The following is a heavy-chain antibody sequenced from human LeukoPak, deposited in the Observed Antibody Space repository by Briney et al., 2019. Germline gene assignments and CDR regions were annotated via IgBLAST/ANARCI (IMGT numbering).Heavy chain of an antibody. CDR1: GGSISSGSYY. V-gene: IGHV4-61*02. CDR2: IYTSGST. D-gene: IGHD5-18*01. J-gene: IGHJ3*02. CDR3: ARRRGYSYGYDAFDI. Sequence: SETLSLTCTVSGGSISSGSYYWSWIRQSAGKGLEWIGRIYTSGSTNYNPSLKSRVTISVDTSKNQFSLKLSSVTAADTAVYYCARRRGYSYGYDAFDIWGQGTMVTVSS.